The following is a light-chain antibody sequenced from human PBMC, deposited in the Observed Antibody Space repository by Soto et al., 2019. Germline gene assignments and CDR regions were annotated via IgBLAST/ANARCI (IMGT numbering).Light chain of an antibody. CDR2: EVS. CDR1: SSDVGSYNR. V-gene: IGLV2-18*02. J-gene: IGLJ1*01. CDR3: SSYTSSRTYV. Sequence: QSVLTQPPSVSGSPGQSVTISCTGTSSDVGSYNRVSWYQQPPGTAPKLMIYEVSNRPSGVPDRFSGSKSGNTASLTISGIKAEDEADYYCSSYTSSRTYVLGTGTKVTVL.